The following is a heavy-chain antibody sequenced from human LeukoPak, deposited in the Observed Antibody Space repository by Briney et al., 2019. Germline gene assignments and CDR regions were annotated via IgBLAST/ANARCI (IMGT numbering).Heavy chain of an antibody. CDR1: GFTFGDYA. CDR2: IRSKAYGGTT. J-gene: IGHJ4*02. Sequence: GGSLRLSCTASGFTFGDYARSWVRQAPGKGLEWVGFIRSKAYGGTTEYAASVKGRFTISRDDSKSIAYLQMNSLKTEDTAVYYCTTYYYDSSGYPVVVDYWGQGTLVTVSS. D-gene: IGHD3-22*01. V-gene: IGHV3-49*04. CDR3: TTYYYDSSGYPVVVDY.